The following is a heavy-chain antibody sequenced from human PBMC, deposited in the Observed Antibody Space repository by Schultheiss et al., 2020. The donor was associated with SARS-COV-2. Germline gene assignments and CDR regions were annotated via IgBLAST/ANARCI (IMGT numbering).Heavy chain of an antibody. CDR2: TYYSGST. J-gene: IGHJ4*02. Sequence: GSLRLSCAVYGGSFSGYYWSWIRQPAGKGLEWIGYTYYSGSTYYNPSLKSRVTISVDTSKNQFSLKLSSVTAADTAVYYCARETGIVGARSLDYWGQGTLVTVAS. D-gene: IGHD1-26*01. V-gene: IGHV4-59*06. CDR1: GGSFSGYY. CDR3: ARETGIVGARSLDY.